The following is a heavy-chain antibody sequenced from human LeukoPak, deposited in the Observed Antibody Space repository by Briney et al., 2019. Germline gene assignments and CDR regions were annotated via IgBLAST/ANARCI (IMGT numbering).Heavy chain of an antibody. Sequence: GGSLRLSCAASGFTFSSYSMNWVRQAPGKGLEWVSSISSSSSYIYYADSVKGRFTISRDNAKNSLYLQMNSLRAEDTAVYYCARDTHTVTTFRYFDYWGQGTLVTVPS. J-gene: IGHJ4*02. D-gene: IGHD4-17*01. CDR2: ISSSSSYI. CDR3: ARDTHTVTTFRYFDY. CDR1: GFTFSSYS. V-gene: IGHV3-21*01.